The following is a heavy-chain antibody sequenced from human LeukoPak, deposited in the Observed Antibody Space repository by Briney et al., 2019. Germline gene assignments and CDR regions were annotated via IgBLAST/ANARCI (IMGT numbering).Heavy chain of an antibody. CDR2: FDPEDGET. CDR3: ATSLAVAGLLFDY. Sequence: ASVKVSCKVSGYTLTELSMHWVRQAPGKGLEWIGGFDPEDGETIYAQKFQGRVTMTEDTSTDTAYMELSSLRSEDTAVYYCATSLAVAGLLFDYWGQGTLVTVSS. J-gene: IGHJ4*02. D-gene: IGHD6-19*01. CDR1: GYTLTELS. V-gene: IGHV1-24*01.